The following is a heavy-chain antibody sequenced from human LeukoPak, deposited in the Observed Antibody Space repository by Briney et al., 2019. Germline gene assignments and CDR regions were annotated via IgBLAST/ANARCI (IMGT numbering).Heavy chain of an antibody. Sequence: PGGSLRLSCAASGFTFSSYAMHWVRQAPGKGLEWVAVISYDGSNKYYADSVKGRFTISRDNSKNTLYLQMNSLRAQDTAVYYSAKLFGYCSGGSCYPGAFDYWGQGPLVTVSS. V-gene: IGHV3-30-3*02. J-gene: IGHJ4*02. CDR3: AKLFGYCSGGSCYPGAFDY. D-gene: IGHD2-15*01. CDR2: ISYDGSNK. CDR1: GFTFSSYA.